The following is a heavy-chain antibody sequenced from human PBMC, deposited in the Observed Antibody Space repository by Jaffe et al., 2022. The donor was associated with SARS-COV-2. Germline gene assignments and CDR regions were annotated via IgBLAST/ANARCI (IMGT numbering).Heavy chain of an antibody. CDR3: AKDMAQQQLSDYYYYGMDV. Sequence: QVQLVESGGGVVQPGRSLRLSCAASGFTFSSYGMHWVRQAPGKGLEWVAVISYDGSNKYYADSVKGRFTISRDNSKNTLYLQMNSLRAEDTAVYYCAKDMAQQQLSDYYYYGMDVWGQGTTVTVSS. J-gene: IGHJ6*02. CDR2: ISYDGSNK. D-gene: IGHD6-13*01. V-gene: IGHV3-30*18. CDR1: GFTFSSYG.